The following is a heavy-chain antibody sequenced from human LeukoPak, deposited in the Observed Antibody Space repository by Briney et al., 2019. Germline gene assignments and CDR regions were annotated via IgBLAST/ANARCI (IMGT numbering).Heavy chain of an antibody. CDR3: AKLPITMIVVVIGSQYYFDY. J-gene: IGHJ4*02. V-gene: IGHV3-23*01. CDR2: ISGSGSST. Sequence: GGSLRLSCAASGFTFSSNTMSWVRQAPGKGLEWVSVISGSGSSTYNADSVKGRFTISRDNSKNTLYLQMNSLRAEDTAVYYCAKLPITMIVVVIGSQYYFDYWGQGTLVTVSS. CDR1: GFTFSSNT. D-gene: IGHD3-22*01.